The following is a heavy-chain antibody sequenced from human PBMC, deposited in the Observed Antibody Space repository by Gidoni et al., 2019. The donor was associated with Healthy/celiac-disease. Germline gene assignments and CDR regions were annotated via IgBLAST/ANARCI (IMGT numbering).Heavy chain of an antibody. CDR3: ARDAFLPRRGGVVKWVGAYYFDY. V-gene: IGHV1-69*01. CDR2: IIPICGTA. Sequence: QVQLVQSGAGVKKPGSSAKISCKASGGTCSSYAHSWVRQAPGQGLEWMGGIIPICGTANSAQKLQGSVTSTADESTLTDYMPLSSLRAEDTALYYCARDAFLPRRGGVVKWVGAYYFDYCGQGPLVTVS. D-gene: IGHD3-3*01. CDR1: GGTCSSYA. J-gene: IGHJ4*02.